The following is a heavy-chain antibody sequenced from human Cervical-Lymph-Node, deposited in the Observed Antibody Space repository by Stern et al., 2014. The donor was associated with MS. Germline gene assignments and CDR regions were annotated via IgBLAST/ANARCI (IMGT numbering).Heavy chain of an antibody. D-gene: IGHD2-2*01. Sequence: VHLVESGAEVKKPGSSVKVSCKVSGGTFNTYAFTWVRQAPGQGPEWMGGIIPIFGSANYAQKFQGRVTITADESTSTTYMEVSSLRSEDTAVYYCARVTVVEPVAVGYMDVWGQGTTVTVSS. CDR2: IIPIFGSA. V-gene: IGHV1-69*01. CDR1: GGTFNTYA. J-gene: IGHJ6*02. CDR3: ARVTVVEPVAVGYMDV.